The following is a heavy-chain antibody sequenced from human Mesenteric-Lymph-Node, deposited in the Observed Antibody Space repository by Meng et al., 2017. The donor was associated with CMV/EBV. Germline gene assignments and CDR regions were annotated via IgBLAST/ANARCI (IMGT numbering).Heavy chain of an antibody. Sequence: GGSLRPSCAASGFSSSIYSMNWVRQAPGKGLEWVSYISSSSSSTFYADSVKGRFTISRDNAKNSLYLQMNSLRAEDTGVYYCARDNYGGSVRTFDYWGLGTLVTVSS. D-gene: IGHD2-21*01. V-gene: IGHV3-48*04. J-gene: IGHJ4*02. CDR2: ISSSSSST. CDR3: ARDNYGGSVRTFDY. CDR1: GFSSSIYS.